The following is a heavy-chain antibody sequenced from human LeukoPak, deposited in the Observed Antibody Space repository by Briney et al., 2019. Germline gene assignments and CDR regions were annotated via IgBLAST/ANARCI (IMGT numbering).Heavy chain of an antibody. Sequence: PSETLSLTCTVSGGSISSGSYYWSWIRQPAGKGLEWIGRIYTSGSTNYNPSLKSRVTISVDTSKNQFPLKLSSVTAADTAVYYCAREGGYAATFDYWGQGTLVTVSS. CDR2: IYTSGST. D-gene: IGHD5-12*01. J-gene: IGHJ4*02. V-gene: IGHV4-61*02. CDR1: GGSISSGSYY. CDR3: AREGGYAATFDY.